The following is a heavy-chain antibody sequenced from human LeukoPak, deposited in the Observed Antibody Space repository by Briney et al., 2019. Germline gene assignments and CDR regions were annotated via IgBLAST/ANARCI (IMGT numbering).Heavy chain of an antibody. D-gene: IGHD3-3*01. J-gene: IGHJ4*02. CDR3: AKGSVFWSGYSVDY. V-gene: IGHV3-21*01. CDR1: GFTFSSHS. CDR2: ISSSGRYI. Sequence: GGSLRLSCAASGFTFSSHSMNWVRQAPGKGLEWVASISSSGRYIYYADSVKGRFTISRDNAKSSLDLQMNSLRAEDTAVSYCAKGSVFWSGYSVDYWGQGTLVTVSS.